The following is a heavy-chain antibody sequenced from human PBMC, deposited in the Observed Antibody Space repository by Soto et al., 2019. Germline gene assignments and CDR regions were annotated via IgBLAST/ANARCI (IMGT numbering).Heavy chain of an antibody. D-gene: IGHD3-10*01. Sequence: QVQLQESGPGLVKPSQTLSLTCTVSGGSISSCGYYWSWIRQHPGKGLEWIGYIYYSGSTYYNPSLKSRVTISVDTSKNQFSLKLSSVTAADTAVYYCAREGYYGSGSSNYFDYWGQGTLVTVSS. CDR2: IYYSGST. V-gene: IGHV4-31*03. CDR1: GGSISSCGYY. CDR3: AREGYYGSGSSNYFDY. J-gene: IGHJ4*02.